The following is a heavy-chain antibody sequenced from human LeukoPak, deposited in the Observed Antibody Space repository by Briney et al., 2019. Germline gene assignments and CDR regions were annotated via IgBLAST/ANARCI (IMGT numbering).Heavy chain of an antibody. CDR2: FDPETAET. CDR3: TTSRYNFWSGFTY. J-gene: IGHJ4*02. CDR1: GYTLTEFA. Sequence: AASVKVSCKVSGYTLTEFALHWVRQAPGKGLEWMGGFDPETAETIYAESFQGRVTMTEDTSTDTSYMELNSLRSEDTAVYYCTTSRYNFWSGFTYWGQGTLIAVSS. D-gene: IGHD3-3*01. V-gene: IGHV1-24*01.